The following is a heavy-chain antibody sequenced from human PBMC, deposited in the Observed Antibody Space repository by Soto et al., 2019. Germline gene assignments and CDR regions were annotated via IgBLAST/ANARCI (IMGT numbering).Heavy chain of an antibody. J-gene: IGHJ6*02. CDR2: INPNSGGT. CDR3: AISLAAGYGMDV. Sequence: ASVKVSCKASGYTFTGYYMHWVRQAPGQGLEWMGWINPNSGGTNYAQKFQGWVTMTRDTSISTAYMELSRLRSDDTAVYYCAISLAAGYGMDVWGQGTTVTVSS. D-gene: IGHD2-15*01. CDR1: GYTFTGYY. V-gene: IGHV1-2*04.